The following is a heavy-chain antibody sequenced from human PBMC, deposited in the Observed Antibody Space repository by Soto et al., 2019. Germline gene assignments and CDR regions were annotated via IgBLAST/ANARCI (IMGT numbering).Heavy chain of an antibody. CDR2: IDRSDSHT. CDR1: GYSFAGYW. J-gene: IGHJ4*02. V-gene: IGHV5-10-1*01. Sequence: PGESLKISCKGSGYSFAGYWITWLRQKPGKGLEWMGRIDRSDSHTYYSPSFRGHVTISATKCIPTVFLQWSSLSASDTAMDYCASHIYYSDTGPNFRYYFDSWAQGTTVTVSS. CDR3: ASHIYYSDTGPNFRYYFDS. D-gene: IGHD3-22*01.